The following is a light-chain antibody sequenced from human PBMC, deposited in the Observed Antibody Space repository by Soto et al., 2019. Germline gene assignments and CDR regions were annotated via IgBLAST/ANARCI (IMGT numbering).Light chain of an antibody. V-gene: IGKV1-5*03. Sequence: DIQMTQSPSTLSASVGDRVTITCRASQSISSWLAWYQQKPGKAPKILIYKASSLESGVPSRFSGSGSGAEFTLSVSSLQPDDYATYYCQLYNSYAWTFGQGTNVAIK. J-gene: IGKJ1*01. CDR1: QSISSW. CDR2: KAS. CDR3: QLYNSYAWT.